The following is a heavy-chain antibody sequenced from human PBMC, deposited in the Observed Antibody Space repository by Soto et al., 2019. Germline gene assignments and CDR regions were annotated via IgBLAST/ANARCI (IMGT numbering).Heavy chain of an antibody. CDR1: GFAFNDAW. V-gene: IGHV3-15*01. D-gene: IGHD2-2*01. Sequence: EVQLVESGGGLVKPGGSLRLSCAASGFAFNDAWMNWVRQAPGKGLEWVGRIMSVTHGGTRDYTAPVADRFIISRDDSKSTLYLQMNSLKIEDTAVYYCAAGTGRTDFDYWGQGTLVTVSS. J-gene: IGHJ4*02. CDR2: IMSVTHGGTR. CDR3: AAGTGRTDFDY.